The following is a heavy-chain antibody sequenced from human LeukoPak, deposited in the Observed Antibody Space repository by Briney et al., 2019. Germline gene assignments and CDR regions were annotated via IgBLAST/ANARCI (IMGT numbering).Heavy chain of an antibody. CDR2: IGTAGDT. CDR1: GFTFSSYD. V-gene: IGHV3-13*04. Sequence: GGSLRLSCAASGFTFSSYDMHWVRQATGKGLEWVSAIGTAGDTYYPGSVKGRFTISRENAKNSLYLQMNSLRADDTAVYYCARGGIRGVLMEYWGQGTLVTVSS. CDR3: ARGGIRGVLMEY. J-gene: IGHJ4*02. D-gene: IGHD3-10*01.